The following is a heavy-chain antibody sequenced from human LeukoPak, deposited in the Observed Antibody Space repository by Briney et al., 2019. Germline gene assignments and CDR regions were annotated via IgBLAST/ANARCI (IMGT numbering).Heavy chain of an antibody. D-gene: IGHD3-10*01. V-gene: IGHV3-30*03. CDR1: GFTFSSYG. CDR2: ISSDGSID. Sequence: PGGSLRLSCAASGFTFSSYGMHWVRQAPGKGLEWVAVISSDGSIDYYADSVRGRFTISRDNSKNTLYLQMNSLRAEDTAVYYCARDPDNYYGSGSYYSLDYWGQGTLVTVSS. J-gene: IGHJ4*02. CDR3: ARDPDNYYGSGSYYSLDY.